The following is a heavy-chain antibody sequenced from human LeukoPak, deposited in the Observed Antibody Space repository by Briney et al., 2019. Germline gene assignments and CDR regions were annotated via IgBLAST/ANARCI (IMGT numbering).Heavy chain of an antibody. J-gene: IGHJ4*02. CDR3: TTDTWYSAGH. CDR1: GFIFSGSW. CDR2: IKKDGSEK. D-gene: IGHD2-15*01. Sequence: GESLRLSCTASGFIFSGSWMAWIRQAPGKGLEWVAIIKKDGSEKYYVDSMKGRFTISRDNAKNSLFLQMNSLRAEDTAIYYCTTDTWYSAGHWGQGTLVTVSS. V-gene: IGHV3-7*03.